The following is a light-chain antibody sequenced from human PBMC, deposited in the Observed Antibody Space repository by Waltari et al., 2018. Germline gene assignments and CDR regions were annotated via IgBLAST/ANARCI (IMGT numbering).Light chain of an antibody. V-gene: IGLV1-47*01. Sequence: QSVLTQPPSASGTHGQRVPIPCSGSSPNLGSNYVYWYQQLPGPAPNLRIYRTNRRPSGVPDRVSGSKSGASASLAISGLRSEDEADYYCAAWDDSLPWVFGGGTKLTVL. CDR2: RTN. J-gene: IGLJ3*02. CDR1: SPNLGSNY. CDR3: AAWDDSLPWV.